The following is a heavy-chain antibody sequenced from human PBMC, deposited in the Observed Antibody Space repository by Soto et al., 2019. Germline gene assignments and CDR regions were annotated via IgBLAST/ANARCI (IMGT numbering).Heavy chain of an antibody. Sequence: SETLSLTCAVSSGSISSSNWWSWVRQPPGKGLEWIGEIYHSGSTNYNPSLKSRVTISVDKSKNQFSLKLSSVTAADTAVYYCARFSSAPRVVPAAMGYYYMDVWGKETTLTVSS. D-gene: IGHD2-2*01. J-gene: IGHJ6*03. CDR3: ARFSSAPRVVPAAMGYYYMDV. CDR2: IYHSGST. CDR1: SGSISSSNW. V-gene: IGHV4-4*02.